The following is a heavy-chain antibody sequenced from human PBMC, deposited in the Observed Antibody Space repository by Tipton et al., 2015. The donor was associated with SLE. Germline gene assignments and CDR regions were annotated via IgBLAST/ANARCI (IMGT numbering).Heavy chain of an antibody. CDR1: GFTFTNYA. CDR3: ARGQYYGSGSYGYFDY. CDR2: ISHDGSTA. D-gene: IGHD3-10*01. V-gene: IGHV3-30*04. Sequence: SLRLSCGASGFTFTNYAMHWVRQAPGKGLEWVAVISHDGSTAYFADSVKGRFTISRDNAKNSLYLQMNSLRAEDTAVYYCARGQYYGSGSYGYFDYWGQGTLVTVSS. J-gene: IGHJ4*02.